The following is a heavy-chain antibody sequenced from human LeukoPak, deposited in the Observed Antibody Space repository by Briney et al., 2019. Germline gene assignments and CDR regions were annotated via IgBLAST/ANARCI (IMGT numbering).Heavy chain of an antibody. CDR2: ISYDGSNK. CDR3: ARDRGSSGYYLFDY. Sequence: PGGSLRLSCAASGFTFSSYAMHWVRQAPGKGREWVAVISYDGSNKYYADSVKGRFTISRDNSKNTLYLQMNSLRAEDTAVYYCARDRGSSGYYLFDYWGQGTLVTVSS. CDR1: GFTFSSYA. V-gene: IGHV3-30-3*01. D-gene: IGHD3-22*01. J-gene: IGHJ4*02.